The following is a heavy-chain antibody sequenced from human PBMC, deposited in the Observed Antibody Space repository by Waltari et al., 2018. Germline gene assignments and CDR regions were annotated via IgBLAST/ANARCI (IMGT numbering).Heavy chain of an antibody. CDR2: FYFSGRT. J-gene: IGHJ4*02. CDR1: GGSITSSAYY. Sequence: QLQLQESGPGLVKPSETLSLTCTVSGGSITSSAYYWGWIRQPPGKGLEWVATFYFSGRTFYNPSLMSRLTISEDASKNQFSLRLTSVTAADTALYYCVRQVTLHRVDQWGLGTLVTVSS. CDR3: VRQVTLHRVDQ. V-gene: IGHV4-39*01. D-gene: IGHD2-21*02.